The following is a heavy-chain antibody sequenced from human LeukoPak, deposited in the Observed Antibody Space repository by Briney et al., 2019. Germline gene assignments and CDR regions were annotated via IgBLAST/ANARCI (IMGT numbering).Heavy chain of an antibody. CDR2: MSAYNGKT. D-gene: IGHD3-10*01. V-gene: IGHV1-18*01. CDR3: AIARSQLWFWESPFDY. CDR1: GYTLTSYG. J-gene: IGHJ4*02. Sequence: ASEKVSFKAAGYTLTSYGNSWVRQAPGQGKEWMGWMSAYNGKTNYPPNPQGTLTMTTDPSTSTAYMELRSLRSDDTAVYFCAIARSQLWFWESPFDYWGQGTLVTVSS.